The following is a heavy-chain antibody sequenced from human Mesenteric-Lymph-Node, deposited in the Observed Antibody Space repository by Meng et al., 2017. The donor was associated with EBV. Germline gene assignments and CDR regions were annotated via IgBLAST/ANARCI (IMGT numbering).Heavy chain of an antibody. CDR2: TYYRSKWYN. J-gene: IGHJ4*02. V-gene: IGHV6-1*01. CDR3: SRESWRAFDY. Sequence: QVQLQQSGPGLLTPSQPLSPSCALAGDSVSNTNVAWNWIRQSPSRGLEWLGRTYYRSKWYNEYAQSVKGRITINPDTSKSEFSLQLNSVTPDNTAVYYCSRESWRAFDYWGQGTLVTVSS. CDR1: GDSVSNTNVA.